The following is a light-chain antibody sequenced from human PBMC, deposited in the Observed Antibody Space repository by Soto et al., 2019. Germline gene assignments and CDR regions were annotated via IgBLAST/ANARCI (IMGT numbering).Light chain of an antibody. CDR3: QQSYTDPYT. Sequence: DIQMTQSPSSLSASVGYAVSLTCRASRSIINYLNWYQQKPGRAPKLLISGASSLQRGVPSRLSVSESGTTFTLTITSLQPEDLAIYFCQQSYTDPYTFCLGTKVVIK. CDR1: RSIINY. V-gene: IGKV1-39*01. CDR2: GAS. J-gene: IGKJ3*01.